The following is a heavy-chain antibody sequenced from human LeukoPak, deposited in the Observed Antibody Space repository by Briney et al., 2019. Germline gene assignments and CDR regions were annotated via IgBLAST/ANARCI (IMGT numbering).Heavy chain of an antibody. J-gene: IGHJ4*02. CDR1: GFTFDHYT. CDR2: ISWDGGST. V-gene: IGHV3-43*01. Sequence: GGSLRLSCAASGFTFDHYTMHWVRQAPGKGLEWVSLISWDGGSTYYADSEKGRFTISRDNSKNSLSLQMNSLRAEDTALYYCAKDGKNYFDYWGQGTLVTVSS. CDR3: AKDGKNYFDY.